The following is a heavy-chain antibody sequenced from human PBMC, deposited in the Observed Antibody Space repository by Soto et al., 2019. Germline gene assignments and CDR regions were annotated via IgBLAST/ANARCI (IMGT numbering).Heavy chain of an antibody. J-gene: IGHJ2*01. V-gene: IGHV1-46*01. Sequence: ASVKVSCNASGYTFTSYYMHWVRQAPGQGLEWMGIINPSGGSTSYAQKFQGRVTMTRDTSTSTVYMELSSLRSEDTAVYYCARGIPGTLRDNWYFDLWGRGTLVTVSS. CDR3: ARGIPGTLRDNWYFDL. CDR1: GYTFTSYY. D-gene: IGHD1-1*01. CDR2: INPSGGST.